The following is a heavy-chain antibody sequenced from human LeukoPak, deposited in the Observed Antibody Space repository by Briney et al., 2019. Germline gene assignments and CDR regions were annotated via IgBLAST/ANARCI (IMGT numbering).Heavy chain of an antibody. CDR1: GFTFSSYA. CDR2: INSDGSST. Sequence: GRSLRLSCAASGFTFSSYAMHWARQAPGKGLVWVSRINSDGSSTSYADSVKGRFTISRDNAKNTLYLQMNSLRAEDTAVYYCARPYSSGWYQDFDYWGQGTLVTVSS. D-gene: IGHD6-19*01. CDR3: ARPYSSGWYQDFDY. V-gene: IGHV3-74*01. J-gene: IGHJ4*02.